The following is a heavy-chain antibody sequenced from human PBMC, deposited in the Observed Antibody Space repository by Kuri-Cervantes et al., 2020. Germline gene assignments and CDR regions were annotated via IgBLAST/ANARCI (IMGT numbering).Heavy chain of an antibody. V-gene: IGHV3-30*18. CDR2: ISYDGSNK. CDR1: GFTFSSYG. J-gene: IGHJ6*02. Sequence: GESLKISCAASGFTFSSYGMHWVRQAPGKGLEWVAVISYDGSNKYYADSVKGRFTISRDNSKNTLYLQMNSLRAEDTAVYYCAKAGMVDVWGQGTMVTVSS. CDR3: AKAGMVDV. D-gene: IGHD5-18*01.